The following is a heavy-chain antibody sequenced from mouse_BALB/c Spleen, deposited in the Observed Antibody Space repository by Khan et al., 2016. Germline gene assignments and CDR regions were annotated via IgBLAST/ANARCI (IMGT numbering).Heavy chain of an antibody. J-gene: IGHJ2*01. CDR1: GFTFTDYY. CDR2: IRNQANGYTT. Sequence: EVQLQESGGGLVQPGGSLRLSCATSGFTFTDYYMSWVRQPPGKALEWLGFIRNQANGYTTEYSASVKSRITISRDNSQIILYLQMNTLRAADSATLYCAKDSEVYWGQGTTLTVSS. CDR3: AKDSEVY. V-gene: IGHV7-3*02.